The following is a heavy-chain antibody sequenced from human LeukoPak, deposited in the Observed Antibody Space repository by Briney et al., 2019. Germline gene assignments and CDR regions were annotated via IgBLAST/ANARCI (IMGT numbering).Heavy chain of an antibody. CDR1: GFTFSDFS. CDR3: ARDCRGRSGVAVAALSH. Sequence: GGSLRLSCAASGFTFSDFSMNWVRQAPGKGLEWVSYISFSSNTIYYADSVKGRFSISRDNAKNSLYLQMNSLRAEDTAVYFCARDCRGRSGVAVAALSHWGQGTLVTVSS. V-gene: IGHV3-48*01. CDR2: ISFSSNTI. J-gene: IGHJ4*02. D-gene: IGHD6-19*01.